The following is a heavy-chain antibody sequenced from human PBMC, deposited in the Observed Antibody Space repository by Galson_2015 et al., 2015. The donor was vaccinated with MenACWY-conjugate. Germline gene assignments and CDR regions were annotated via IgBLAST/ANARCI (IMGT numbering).Heavy chain of an antibody. CDR3: AKAPPGRRYFQQ. CDR1: GFTLSNYG. V-gene: IGHV3-30*18. Sequence: SLRLSCAASGFTLSNYGMHWVRQAPGKGLEWVAVTSYDGSNKYYADSARGRFTISRDNPKNTLYLQMNSLRTEDTAVYYCAKAPPGRRYFQQWGQGTLVIVAP. J-gene: IGHJ1*01. CDR2: TSYDGSNK.